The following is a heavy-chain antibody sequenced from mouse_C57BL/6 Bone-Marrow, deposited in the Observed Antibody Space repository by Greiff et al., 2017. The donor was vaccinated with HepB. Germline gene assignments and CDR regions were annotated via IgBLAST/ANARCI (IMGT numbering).Heavy chain of an antibody. CDR1: GFTFSDYY. D-gene: IGHD1-1*01. CDR3: ARENGSILYAMDY. Sequence: DVHLVESEGGLVQPGSSMKLSCTASGFTFSDYYMAWVRQVPEKGLEWVANINYDGSSTYYLDSLKSRFIISRDNAKNILYLQMSSLKSEDTATYYCARENGSILYAMDYWGQGTSVTVSS. V-gene: IGHV5-16*01. J-gene: IGHJ4*01. CDR2: INYDGSST.